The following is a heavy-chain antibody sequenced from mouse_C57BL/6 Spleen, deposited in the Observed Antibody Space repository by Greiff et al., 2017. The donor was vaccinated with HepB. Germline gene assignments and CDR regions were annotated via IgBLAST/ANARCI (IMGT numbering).Heavy chain of an antibody. J-gene: IGHJ1*03. CDR1: GYTFTSYW. D-gene: IGHD2-2*01. CDR2: IYPGSGST. V-gene: IGHV1-55*01. CDR3: ARPMVTTGDFDV. Sequence: QVQLQQPGAELVKPGASVKMSCKASGYTFTSYWITWVKQRPGQGLEWIGDIYPGSGSTNYNEKFKSKATLTVDTSSSTAYMQLSSLTSEDSAVYYCARPMVTTGDFDVWGTGTTVTVSS.